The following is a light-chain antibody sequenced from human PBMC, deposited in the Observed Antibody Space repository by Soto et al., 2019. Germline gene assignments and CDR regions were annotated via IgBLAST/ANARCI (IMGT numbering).Light chain of an antibody. J-gene: IGLJ1*01. CDR2: GGS. Sequence: QSVLTRPPSVSGAPGQRVTISCTGGSSNIGAGYDVHWYQHQPGTAPKLLIYGGSSRPSGVPDRFSGSKSGTSASLAITGLQAEDEADYYCQSYDRSLSGTVFGTGTKVTVL. CDR3: QSYDRSLSGTV. V-gene: IGLV1-40*01. CDR1: SSNIGAGYD.